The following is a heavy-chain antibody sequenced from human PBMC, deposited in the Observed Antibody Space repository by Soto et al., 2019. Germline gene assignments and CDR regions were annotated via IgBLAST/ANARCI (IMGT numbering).Heavy chain of an antibody. CDR2: IITITGFI. V-gene: IGHV3-21*01. CDR3: ARDVYYDSSGYPAHD. CDR1: GFTFSSYS. J-gene: IGHJ4*02. Sequence: GGSLRLSCAASGFTFSSYSMNWVRQAPGKGLEWVSIITITGFIDYADSVKGRFTISRDNAKSSLYLQMNSLRAEDTAVYYCARDVYYDSSGYPAHDWGQGTLVTVSS. D-gene: IGHD3-22*01.